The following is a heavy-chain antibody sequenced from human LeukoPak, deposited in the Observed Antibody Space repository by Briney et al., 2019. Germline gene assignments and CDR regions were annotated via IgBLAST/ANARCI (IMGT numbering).Heavy chain of an antibody. V-gene: IGHV1-69*04. CDR2: IIPILGIA. CDR3: ARGGTVPYYYGMDV. D-gene: IGHD2-2*01. Sequence: ASVKVSCKATGGTFSSYAISWVRQAPGQGLEWMGRIIPILGIANYAQKFQGRVTITADKSTSTAYMELSSLRSEDTAVYYCARGGTVPYYYGMDVWGQGTTVTVSS. J-gene: IGHJ6*02. CDR1: GGTFSSYA.